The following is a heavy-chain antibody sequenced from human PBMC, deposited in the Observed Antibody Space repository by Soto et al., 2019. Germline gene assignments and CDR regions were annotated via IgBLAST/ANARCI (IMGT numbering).Heavy chain of an antibody. D-gene: IGHD4-17*01. CDR1: GFTFSGDW. Sequence: EVRLVESGGGLVQPGGSLRLSCAASGFTFSGDWMHWVRQAPGKGLVWVSRIDGDGSPTNYADSVKGRFTISRDNAKNTLDLQMNSLRVEDTAVYYCGRDHGVAWGQGTLVIVSS. J-gene: IGHJ5*02. CDR2: IDGDGSPT. V-gene: IGHV3-74*01. CDR3: GRDHGVA.